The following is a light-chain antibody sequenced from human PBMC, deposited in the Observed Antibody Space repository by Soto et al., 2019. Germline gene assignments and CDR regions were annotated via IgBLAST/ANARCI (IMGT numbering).Light chain of an antibody. CDR1: QSISSW. CDR3: QQYNSFSPIT. Sequence: DIQMTQSPSTLSASVGDRVTITCRASQSISSWLAWYQQKPGKAPKVLIYKASSLESGVPSRFSGSGSGTEFTLTISNLQPDDFATYYCQQYNSFSPITFGGGTKVEIK. V-gene: IGKV1-5*03. J-gene: IGKJ4*01. CDR2: KAS.